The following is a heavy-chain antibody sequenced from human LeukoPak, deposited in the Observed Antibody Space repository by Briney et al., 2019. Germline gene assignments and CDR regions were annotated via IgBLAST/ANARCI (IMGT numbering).Heavy chain of an antibody. V-gene: IGHV4-61*01. Sequence: PSETLSLTCTVSGGSISSGNYYWSWVRQPPGKGLEWIGYIYNNASTSYSPSLKSRLFMSVDTSTNKVSLKLRSVTEADTAIYYCAREGRDGYNEFWGQGTLVIVSS. CDR1: GGSISSGNYY. D-gene: IGHD5-24*01. CDR2: IYNNAST. J-gene: IGHJ4*02. CDR3: AREGRDGYNEF.